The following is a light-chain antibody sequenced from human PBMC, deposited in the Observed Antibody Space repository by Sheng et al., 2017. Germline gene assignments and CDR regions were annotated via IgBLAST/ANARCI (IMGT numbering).Light chain of an antibody. Sequence: EIVLTQSPATLSLSPGERATLSCRASQSVGSYLAWYQQKPGQAPRLLIYGVSTRATGIPARFSGSGSGTEFTLTISSLQSEDSAVYYCHQYNNWPPYTFGQGTKLEIK. CDR1: QSVGSY. V-gene: IGKV3-15*01. CDR2: GVS. J-gene: IGKJ2*01. CDR3: HQYNNWPPYT.